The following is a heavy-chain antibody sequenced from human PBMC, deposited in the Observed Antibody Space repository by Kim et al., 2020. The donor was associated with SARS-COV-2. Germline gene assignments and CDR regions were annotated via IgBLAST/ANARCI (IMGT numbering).Heavy chain of an antibody. V-gene: IGHV3-74*01. J-gene: IGHJ4*02. Sequence: YADSVKGRFTISRDNAKSTLYLQMNSLTAGDTAVYYCARGGGSYGDYWGQGTLVTVSS. D-gene: IGHD1-26*01. CDR3: ARGGGSYGDY.